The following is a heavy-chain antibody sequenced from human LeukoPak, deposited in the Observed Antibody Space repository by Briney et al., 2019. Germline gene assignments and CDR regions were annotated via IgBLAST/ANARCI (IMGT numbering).Heavy chain of an antibody. CDR1: GYTFTSYG. D-gene: IGHD5-12*01. Sequence: GASVKVSCTASGYTFTSYGISWVRQAPGQGLEWMGWISAYNGNTNYAQKLQGRVTMTTDTSTSTAYMELRSLRSDDTAVYNCARDTDSGYDSPYYYYGMDVWGQGTTVTVSS. CDR3: ARDTDSGYDSPYYYYGMDV. CDR2: ISAYNGNT. V-gene: IGHV1-18*01. J-gene: IGHJ6*02.